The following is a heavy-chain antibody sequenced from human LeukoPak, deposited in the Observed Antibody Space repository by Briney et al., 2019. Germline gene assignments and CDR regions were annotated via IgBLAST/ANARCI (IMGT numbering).Heavy chain of an antibody. V-gene: IGHV4-59*01. CDR3: ARAGGMSTAPLDLDR. Sequence: PSQTLSLTCTLAGGSITTNYWSWIRPPPRKLLESIGHIYYSGNTNYNPSLKSRVTISVDTSKNQFSLKLTSVTAADTAVYYCARAGGMSTAPLDLDRWGRGTLVTVSS. D-gene: IGHD5/OR15-5a*01. CDR2: IYYSGNT. CDR1: GGSITTNY. J-gene: IGHJ2*01.